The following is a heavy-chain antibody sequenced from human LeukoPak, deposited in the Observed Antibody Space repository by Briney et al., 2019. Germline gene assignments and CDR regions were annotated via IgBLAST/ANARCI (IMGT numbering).Heavy chain of an antibody. V-gene: IGHV4-31*03. Sequence: SQTLSLTCTVSGGSISSGGYYWSWIRQHPGKGLEWIGYIYYSGSTYYNPSLKSRVTISVDTSKNQFSLKLSSVTAADTAVYYCAREPHVDYGDYPHAFDIWGQETMVTVSS. CDR1: GGSISSGGYY. CDR3: AREPHVDYGDYPHAFDI. J-gene: IGHJ3*02. CDR2: IYYSGST. D-gene: IGHD4-17*01.